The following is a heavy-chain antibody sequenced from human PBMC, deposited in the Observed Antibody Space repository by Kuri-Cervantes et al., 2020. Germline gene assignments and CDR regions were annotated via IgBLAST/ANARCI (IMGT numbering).Heavy chain of an antibody. CDR3: ARDRPFSY. Sequence: GESLKISCAASGFTFSSYALSWVRQAPGKGLGWVSGISGSGGSTYYADSVKGRFTISRDNSKNTLYLHMNNLRAEDTAVYYCARDRPFSYWGQGTLVTVSS. CDR1: GFTFSSYA. D-gene: IGHD3-16*01. CDR2: ISGSGGST. J-gene: IGHJ4*02. V-gene: IGHV3-23*01.